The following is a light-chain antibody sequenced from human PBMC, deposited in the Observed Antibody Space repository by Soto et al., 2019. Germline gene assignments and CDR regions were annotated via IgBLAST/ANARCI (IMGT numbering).Light chain of an antibody. J-gene: IGKJ1*01. V-gene: IGKV3-11*01. Sequence: ENVWTPSGDTLSLCAGGGARVSYRAVQSVNTYLAWYQQKPGQAPRLLIYDASKRATGIPDRFSGSGSGTDFTLTISSLQPDDFATYHCQHYNSHSEAVGQGTQVDIK. CDR2: DAS. CDR1: QSVNTY. CDR3: QHYNSHSEA.